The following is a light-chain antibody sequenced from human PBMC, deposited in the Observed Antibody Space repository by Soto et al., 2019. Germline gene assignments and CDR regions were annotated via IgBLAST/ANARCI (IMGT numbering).Light chain of an antibody. V-gene: IGKV2D-29*01. CDR1: QSLLHTDGKTY. CDR3: QQTFQLPLT. Sequence: EIVVTQTPPSLSVTPGQSASISCRTSQSLLHTDGKTYLYWYLQKPGQPPHLLVYEGFNRFSGAPDRVSGSGSGTDFTLKISRVEAEDCGVYYCQQTFQLPLTFGGGTKVEI. CDR2: EGF. J-gene: IGKJ4*01.